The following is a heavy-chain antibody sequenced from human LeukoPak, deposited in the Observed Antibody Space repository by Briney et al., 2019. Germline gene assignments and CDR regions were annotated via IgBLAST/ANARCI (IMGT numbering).Heavy chain of an antibody. CDR3: ARVVADYYYYYGMDV. Sequence: GASVKVSCKASGYTFTSYDINWVRQATGQGLEWMGWMNPNSGNTGYAQKFQGRVTMTRNTSISTAYMELSSLRSEDTAVYYCARVVADYYYYYGMDVWGQGPTVTVSS. CDR2: MNPNSGNT. D-gene: IGHD2-15*01. V-gene: IGHV1-8*01. J-gene: IGHJ6*02. CDR1: GYTFTSYD.